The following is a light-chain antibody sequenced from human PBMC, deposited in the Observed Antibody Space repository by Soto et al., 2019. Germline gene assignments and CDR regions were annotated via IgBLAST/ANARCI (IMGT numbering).Light chain of an antibody. CDR3: QQYGSSLWT. CDR1: QSVSSY. J-gene: IGKJ1*01. Sequence: EIVLTQSPATLSLSPGERATLSCRASQSVSSYLAWYQQKPGQAPRLLISGASSRATDIPDRFIGSGSGTDFSLIINRLEPEDFAAYYCQQYGSSLWTFGQGTKVDIK. V-gene: IGKV3-20*01. CDR2: GAS.